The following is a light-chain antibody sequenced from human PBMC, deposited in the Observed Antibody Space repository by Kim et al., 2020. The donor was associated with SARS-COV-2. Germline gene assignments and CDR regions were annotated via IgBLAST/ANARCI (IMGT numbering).Light chain of an antibody. CDR3: QQYDNWPPYT. CDR2: GAS. V-gene: IGKV3-15*01. CDR1: QSINSN. Sequence: VSPGESATLSCRARQSINSNVAWYQQHPGQAPRLLIYGASTRATDIPARFSGSGSGTEFTLIISSLQSEDIAVYYCQQYDNWPPYTFGQGTKLEI. J-gene: IGKJ2*01.